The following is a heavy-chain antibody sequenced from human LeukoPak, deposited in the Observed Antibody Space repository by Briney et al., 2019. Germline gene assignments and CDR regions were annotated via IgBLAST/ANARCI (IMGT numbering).Heavy chain of an antibody. CDR3: ARTPEINHNWFDF. CDR1: GFSISPSGVG. Sequence: SGPTLVKPTQTLTLTCTLSGFSISPSGVGVGWIRQPPGKALEWLALIYWNDNKRYSPSLKSRLTITKEPSTTQVALTMTNMDPVDTATYYCARTPEINHNWFDFWGQGTLVTVSS. V-gene: IGHV2-5*01. CDR2: IYWNDNK. J-gene: IGHJ5*01. D-gene: IGHD2-15*01.